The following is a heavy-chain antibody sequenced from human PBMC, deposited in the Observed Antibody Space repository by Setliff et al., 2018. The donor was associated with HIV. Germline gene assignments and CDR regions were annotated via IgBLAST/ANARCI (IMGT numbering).Heavy chain of an antibody. CDR2: IHHTGGT. CDR1: GGSIRSDNYY. Sequence: SETLSLTCRVSGGSIRSDNYYWAWIRQPPGKRLEWIASIHHTGGTYYNPSLKSRVTISVDTSKDKFSLKLRSLTATDTAIYHCARSMRYFYDTSGFSWFDPWGQGTLVTVSS. J-gene: IGHJ5*02. CDR3: ARSMRYFYDTSGFSWFDP. D-gene: IGHD3-22*01. V-gene: IGHV4-39*01.